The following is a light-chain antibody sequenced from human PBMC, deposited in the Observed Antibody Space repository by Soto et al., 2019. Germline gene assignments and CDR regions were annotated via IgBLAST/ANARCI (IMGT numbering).Light chain of an antibody. CDR2: GAS. J-gene: IGKJ1*01. CDR3: QQYDSSPQT. CDR1: QSVSSSY. Sequence: EIVLTQSPGTLSLSPGERATLSCRASQSVSSSYLAWYQQKPGQAPRLLIYGASSRATGIPDRFSGSGSGTDFTLTISRLEPADFAVYYCQQYDSSPQTFGQETKV. V-gene: IGKV3-20*01.